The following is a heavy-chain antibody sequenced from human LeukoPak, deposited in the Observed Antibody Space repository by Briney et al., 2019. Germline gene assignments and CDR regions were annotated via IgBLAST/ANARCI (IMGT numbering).Heavy chain of an antibody. CDR2: IYYSGST. V-gene: IGHV4-39*07. J-gene: IGHJ4*02. D-gene: IGHD3-22*01. Sequence: SETLSLTGTVSGGSISSSSYYWGWIRQPPGKGLEWIGSIYYSGSTYYNPSLKSRVTISVDTSKNQFSLKLSSVTAADTAVYYCARFDSSGYYFDYWGQGTLVTVSS. CDR1: GGSISSSSYY. CDR3: ARFDSSGYYFDY.